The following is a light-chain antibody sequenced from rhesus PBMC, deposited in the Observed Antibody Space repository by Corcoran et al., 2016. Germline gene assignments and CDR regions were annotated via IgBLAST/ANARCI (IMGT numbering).Light chain of an antibody. Sequence: EIVMTQSPATLSLSPGERATLSCRASQSVSRSLAWYQQKPGQAPRLLIYGASSRATGIPDRFRGSVSGTDFTLTISSLDPEDVAVYYCLQHSNWPWTFGQGTKVEIK. CDR3: LQHSNWPWT. J-gene: IGKJ1*01. CDR2: GAS. V-gene: IGKV3-24*01. CDR1: QSVSRS.